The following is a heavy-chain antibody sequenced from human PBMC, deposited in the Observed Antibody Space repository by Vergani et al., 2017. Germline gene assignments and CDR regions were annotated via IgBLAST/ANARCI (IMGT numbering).Heavy chain of an antibody. V-gene: IGHV4-61*02. CDR1: GGSINSHNYY. D-gene: IGHD2-15*01. Sequence: QVQLQESGPGLVKPSQTLSLTCTVSGGSINSHNYYWSWIRQPAGKGLEWIGRIHTSGSTNYNPSLKSRVTMSEDTSKNQFYLNLTSVTAADTAMYFCASGSYLGGNGYEPHVDYWGQGILVTVSS. CDR2: IHTSGST. J-gene: IGHJ4*02. CDR3: ASGSYLGGNGYEPHVDY.